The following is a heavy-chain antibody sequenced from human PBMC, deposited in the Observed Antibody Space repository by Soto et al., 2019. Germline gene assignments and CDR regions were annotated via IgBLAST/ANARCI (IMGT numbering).Heavy chain of an antibody. CDR2: IYYSGST. CDR3: ARGLLGGVTPFDY. J-gene: IGHJ4*02. Sequence: SETLSLTCTVSGGSISSYYWSWIRQPPGKGLEWIGYIYYSGSTNYNPSLKSRVTISVDTSKNQFSLKLSSVTAADTAVYYCARGLLGGVTPFDYWGQGTLVTVSS. D-gene: IGHD2-21*02. V-gene: IGHV4-59*01. CDR1: GGSISSYY.